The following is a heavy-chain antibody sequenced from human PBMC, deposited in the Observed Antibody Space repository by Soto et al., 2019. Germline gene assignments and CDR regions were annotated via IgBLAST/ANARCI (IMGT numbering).Heavy chain of an antibody. CDR2: ISSSSSYI. CDR1: GFTFSSYS. CDR3: ARDKGYSYGSSLGYYYGMDV. J-gene: IGHJ6*02. Sequence: GGSLRLSCAASGFTFSSYSMNWVRHAPGEGLEWVSSISSSSSYIYYADSVKGRFTISRDNAKNSLYLQMNSLRAEDTAVYYCARDKGYSYGSSLGYYYGMDVWGQGTTVTVSS. V-gene: IGHV3-21*01. D-gene: IGHD5-18*01.